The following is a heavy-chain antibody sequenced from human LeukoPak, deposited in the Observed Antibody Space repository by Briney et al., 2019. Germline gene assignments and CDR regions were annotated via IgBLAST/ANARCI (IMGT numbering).Heavy chain of an antibody. V-gene: IGHV4-59*08. CDR2: IYYSGST. D-gene: IGHD4-11*01. Sequence: PSESLSLTCTASGVSISGYYWSWVRQPPGKGLEWVGNIYYSGSTNYNPSLKSRVTMSVDPSKNQFSLKLSSMTAADTAVYYCANYHDYSNFQEAYDLDYWGQGTLVSVSS. J-gene: IGHJ4*02. CDR3: ANYHDYSNFQEAYDLDY. CDR1: GVSISGYY.